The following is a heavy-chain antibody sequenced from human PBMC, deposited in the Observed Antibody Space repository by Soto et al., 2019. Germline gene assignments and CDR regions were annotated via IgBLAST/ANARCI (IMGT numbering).Heavy chain of an antibody. CDR3: ARSSRLRSGSYGPDAFDI. D-gene: IGHD1-26*01. J-gene: IGHJ3*02. V-gene: IGHV1-69*13. CDR1: GGTFSSYA. Sequence: SVKVSCKASGGTFSSYAISWVRQAPGQGLEWMGGIIPIFGTANYAQKFQGRVTITADESTSTAYMELSSLRSEDTAVYDCARSSRLRSGSYGPDAFDIWGQGTMVTVSS. CDR2: IIPIFGTA.